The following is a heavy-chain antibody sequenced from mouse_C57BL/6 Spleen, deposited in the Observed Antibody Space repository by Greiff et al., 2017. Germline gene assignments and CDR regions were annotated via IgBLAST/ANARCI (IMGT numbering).Heavy chain of an antibody. V-gene: IGHV1-59*01. CDR1: GYTFTSYW. CDR3: ARGRGFGY. J-gene: IGHJ2*01. CDR2: IDPSDSYT. Sequence: QVQLKQPGAELVRPGTSVKLSCKASGYTFTSYWMHWVKQRPGQGLEWIGVIDPSDSYTNYNQKFQGKATLTVDTSSSTAYMQLSSLTAEDAAVYYCARGRGFGYWGEGTTLTVGS.